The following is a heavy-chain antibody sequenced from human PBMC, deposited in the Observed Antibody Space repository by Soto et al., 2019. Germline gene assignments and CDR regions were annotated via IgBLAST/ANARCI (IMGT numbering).Heavy chain of an antibody. CDR1: GGSISSGDYY. Sequence: SETLSLTCTVSGGSISSGDYYWSWIRQSPGKGLEWIGYIYYSGTTYYNPSLKSRLSISVDTSKNQFSLRLSSVTAEDTAVYYCARDGRGGDWPRYFDYWGQGILVTVSS. V-gene: IGHV4-30-4*01. CDR2: IYYSGTT. J-gene: IGHJ4*02. CDR3: ARDGRGGDWPRYFDY. D-gene: IGHD2-21*02.